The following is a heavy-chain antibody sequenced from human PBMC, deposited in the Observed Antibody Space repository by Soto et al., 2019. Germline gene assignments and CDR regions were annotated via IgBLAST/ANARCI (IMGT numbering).Heavy chain of an antibody. CDR1: GFTFSSYA. D-gene: IGHD5-18*01. CDR3: VKDLNPRGYSYGPDY. CDR2: ISSNGGST. J-gene: IGHJ4*02. Sequence: AGGSLRLSCSASGFTFSSYAMHWVRQAPGKGLEYVSAISSNGGSTYYADSVKGRFTISRDNSKNTLYLQMSSLRAEDTSLYYCVKDLNPRGYSYGPDYWGQGALVTVSS. V-gene: IGHV3-64D*08.